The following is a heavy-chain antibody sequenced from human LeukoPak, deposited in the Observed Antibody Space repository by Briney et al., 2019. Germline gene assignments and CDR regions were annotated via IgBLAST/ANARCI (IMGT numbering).Heavy chain of an antibody. CDR1: GYTFTGYY. D-gene: IGHD3-10*01. CDR3: ARDLVTMVRGRGIHYFDY. CDR2: INPNSGGT. V-gene: IGHV1-2*06. Sequence: ASVKVSCKASGYTFTGYYMHWVRQAPGQGLEWMGRINPNSGGTNYAQKFQGRVTMARDTSISTAYMELSRLRSGDTAVYYCARDLVTMVRGRGIHYFDYWGQGTLVTVSS. J-gene: IGHJ4*02.